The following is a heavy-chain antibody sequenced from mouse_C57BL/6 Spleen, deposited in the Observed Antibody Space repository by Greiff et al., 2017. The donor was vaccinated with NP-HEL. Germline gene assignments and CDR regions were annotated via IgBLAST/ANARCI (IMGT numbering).Heavy chain of an antibody. CDR1: GYTFTGYW. D-gene: IGHD2-14*01. Sequence: VQLQQSGAELMKPGASVKLSCKATGYTFTGYWIEWVKQRPGHGLEWIGEILPGRGSTNYNEKFKGKATFTADTSSNPAYMQLSSLTTEDSAIYDGARACTTWGYAMDYWGQGTSVTVSS. V-gene: IGHV1-9*01. CDR3: ARACTTWGYAMDY. J-gene: IGHJ4*01. CDR2: ILPGRGST.